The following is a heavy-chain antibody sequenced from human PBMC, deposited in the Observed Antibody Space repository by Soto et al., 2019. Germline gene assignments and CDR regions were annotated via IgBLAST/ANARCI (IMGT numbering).Heavy chain of an antibody. Sequence: SETLSLTCTVSGGSISSGDYYWSWIRQPPGKGLEWIGYIYYSGSTYYNPSLKSRVTISVDTSKNQFSLKLSSVTAADMAVYYCALWVVTAIPVERIPRIGYFQHWGQGTLVTVSS. D-gene: IGHD2-21*02. CDR1: GGSISSGDYY. CDR2: IYYSGST. CDR3: ALWVVTAIPVERIPRIGYFQH. V-gene: IGHV4-30-4*01. J-gene: IGHJ1*01.